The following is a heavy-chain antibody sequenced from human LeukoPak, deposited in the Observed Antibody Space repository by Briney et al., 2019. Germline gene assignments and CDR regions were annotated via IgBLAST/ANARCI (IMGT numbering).Heavy chain of an antibody. D-gene: IGHD3-16*01. CDR3: ARVIGSYGDSAY. J-gene: IGHJ4*02. CDR2: ISSTSSAI. CDR1: GFTFSSYS. Sequence: HPGGSLRLSCAASGFTFSSYSMNWVRQAPGKGLEWLSYISSTSSAIYYADSLKGRFTISRDNAKNSLYLQMDSLRAEDTAVYCCARVIGSYGDSAYWGQGTLVTVSS. V-gene: IGHV3-48*04.